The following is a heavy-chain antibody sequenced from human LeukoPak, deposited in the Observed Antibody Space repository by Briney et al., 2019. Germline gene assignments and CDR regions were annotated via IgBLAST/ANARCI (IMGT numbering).Heavy chain of an antibody. J-gene: IGHJ4*02. V-gene: IGHV3-7*03. CDR1: GFTFSSYW. Sequence: GGSLRLSCAASGFTFSSYWMSWVRQAPGKGLEWVANIKQDGSEKYYVDSVKGRFTISRDNSKNTLYLQMNSLRAEDTAVYYCAKAEDWNPTCSDYWGQGTLVTVSS. CDR2: IKQDGSEK. D-gene: IGHD1-1*01. CDR3: AKAEDWNPTCSDY.